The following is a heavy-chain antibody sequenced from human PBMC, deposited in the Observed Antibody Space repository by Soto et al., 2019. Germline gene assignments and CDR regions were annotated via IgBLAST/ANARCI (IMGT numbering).Heavy chain of an antibody. CDR2: ISYDGSNK. CDR3: AKDRLRRGAARFFDY. CDR1: GFTFSSYG. Sequence: GGSLRLSCAASGFTFSSYGMHWVRQAPGKGLEWVAVISYDGSNKYYADSVKGRFTISLDNSKNTLYLQMNSLRAEDTAVYYCAKDRLRRGAARFFDYWGQGTLVTVSS. J-gene: IGHJ4*02. D-gene: IGHD6-6*01. V-gene: IGHV3-30*18.